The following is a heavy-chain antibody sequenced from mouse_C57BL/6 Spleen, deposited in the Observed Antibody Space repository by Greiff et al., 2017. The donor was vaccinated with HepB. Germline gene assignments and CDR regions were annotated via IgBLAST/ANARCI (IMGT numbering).Heavy chain of an antibody. D-gene: IGHD2-3*01. J-gene: IGHJ2*01. V-gene: IGHV3-6*01. CDR1: GYSITSGYY. Sequence: EVKLQESGPGLVKPSQSLSLTCSVTGYSITSGYYWNWIRQFPGNKLEWMGYISYDGSNNYNPSLKNRISITRDTSKNQFFLKLNSVTTEDTATYYCAQGGLLRPFDYWGQGTTLTVSS. CDR3: AQGGLLRPFDY. CDR2: ISYDGSN.